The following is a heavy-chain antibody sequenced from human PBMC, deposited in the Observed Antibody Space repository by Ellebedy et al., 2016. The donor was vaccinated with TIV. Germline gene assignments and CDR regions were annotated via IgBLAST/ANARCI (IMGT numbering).Heavy chain of an antibody. Sequence: GESLKISCKGSGYSFTNYWIGWVRQMPGQGLEWMGIIYPGDSDTRYSPSFQGQVTISADKSISTAYLQWSSLKPSDTAMYYCATAVAGSDFDYWGQGTLVTVSS. CDR1: GYSFTNYW. CDR2: IYPGDSDT. D-gene: IGHD6-19*01. J-gene: IGHJ4*02. CDR3: ATAVAGSDFDY. V-gene: IGHV5-51*01.